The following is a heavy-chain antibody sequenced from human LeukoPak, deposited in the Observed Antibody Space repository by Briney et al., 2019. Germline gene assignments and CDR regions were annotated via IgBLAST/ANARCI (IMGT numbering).Heavy chain of an antibody. CDR3: GGGLTRWLQFRPLDY. D-gene: IGHD5-24*01. Sequence: SETLSLTCTVSGGSISSYYWSWIRQPPGKGLEWIGYIYYIGSTNYNPSLKNRVTMSVDTSKNQFSLTMTSVTAADTAVYYCGGGLTRWLQFRPLDYWGQGTLVTVSS. V-gene: IGHV4-59*12. CDR2: IYYIGST. J-gene: IGHJ4*02. CDR1: GGSISSYY.